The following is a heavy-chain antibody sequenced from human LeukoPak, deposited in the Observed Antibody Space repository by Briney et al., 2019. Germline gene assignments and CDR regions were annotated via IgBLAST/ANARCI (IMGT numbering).Heavy chain of an antibody. J-gene: IGHJ4*02. CDR1: GFTFSSYE. CDR2: ISSSGSTI. CDR3: ARSVYNFDY. Sequence: GGSLRLSCAASGFTFSSYEMNWVRQVPGKGLEWISYISSSGSTIYFADSVKGRFTISRDNAQNSLYLQMSSLRAEDTAVYYCARSVYNFDYWGQGTLVTVSS. D-gene: IGHD5/OR15-5a*01. V-gene: IGHV3-48*03.